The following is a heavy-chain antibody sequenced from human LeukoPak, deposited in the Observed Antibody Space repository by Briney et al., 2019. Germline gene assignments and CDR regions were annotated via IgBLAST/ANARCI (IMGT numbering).Heavy chain of an antibody. CDR1: GYTFTGYH. Sequence: ASVKVSCKASGYTFTGYHMHWVRQAPGQGLEWMGRINPNSGDTNYAQKLQGRVTMTTDTSTSTAYMELRSLRSDDTAVYYCARDIVVVVAAFPLYYYYYGMDVWGQGTTVTVSS. D-gene: IGHD2-15*01. CDR2: INPNSGDT. V-gene: IGHV1-2*06. J-gene: IGHJ6*02. CDR3: ARDIVVVVAAFPLYYYYYGMDV.